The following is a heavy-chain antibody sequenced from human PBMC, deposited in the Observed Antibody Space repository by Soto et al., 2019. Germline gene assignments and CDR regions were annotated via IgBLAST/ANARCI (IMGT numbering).Heavy chain of an antibody. V-gene: IGHV4-59*01. CDR2: VYFSGST. J-gene: IGHJ3*02. Sequence: SETLSLTCAVYGGSFSGYYWSWIRQPPGKGLEWIGYVYFSGSTKYNPSLKSRVTILVDMSKNQFSLRLTSVTSADTAVYYCSRERGAVASTADAFDIWGQGTMVTVSS. D-gene: IGHD6-19*01. CDR3: SRERGAVASTADAFDI. CDR1: GGSFSGYY.